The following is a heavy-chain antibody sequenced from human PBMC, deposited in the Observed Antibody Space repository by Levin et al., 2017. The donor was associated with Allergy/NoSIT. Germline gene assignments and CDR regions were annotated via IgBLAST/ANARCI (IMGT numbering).Heavy chain of an antibody. CDR2: IYYSGST. CDR1: GGSISSSSYY. CDR3: ASRFCSGGSCPFDY. D-gene: IGHD2-15*01. Sequence: SETLSLTCTVSGGSISSSSYYWGWIRQPPGKGLEWIGSIYYSGSTYYNPSLKSRVTISVDTSKNQFSLKLSSVTAADTAVYYCASRFCSGGSCPFDYWGQGTLVTVSS. V-gene: IGHV4-39*01. J-gene: IGHJ4*02.